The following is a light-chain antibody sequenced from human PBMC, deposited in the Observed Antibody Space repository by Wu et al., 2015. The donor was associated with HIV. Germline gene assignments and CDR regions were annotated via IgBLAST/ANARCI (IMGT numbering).Light chain of an antibody. J-gene: IGKJ1*01. V-gene: IGKV3-20*01. Sequence: EIVLTQSPATLSLSPGERATLSCWATQSVSSYLAWYQHKPGQAPRLLIYGASSRATGIPDRFSGSGSGTDFTLTISRLEPEDFAVYYCQQYGSSLWTFGRRDQGWKSN. CDR3: QQYGSSLWT. CDR2: GAS. CDR1: QSVSSY.